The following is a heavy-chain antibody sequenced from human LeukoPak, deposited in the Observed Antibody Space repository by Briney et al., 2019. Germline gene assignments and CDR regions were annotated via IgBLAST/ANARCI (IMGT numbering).Heavy chain of an antibody. Sequence: SETLSLTCTVSGGSIYGGGYYWSWIRQPPGKGLEWIGYIYYTGSTSYNPSLKSRVTISVQTSKNQFSLKLSSVTAADTAVYYCARGLNRNDYGDYGYWGQGTLVTVSS. D-gene: IGHD4-17*01. CDR2: IYYTGST. V-gene: IGHV4-61*08. CDR3: ARGLNRNDYGDYGY. J-gene: IGHJ4*02. CDR1: GGSIYGGGYY.